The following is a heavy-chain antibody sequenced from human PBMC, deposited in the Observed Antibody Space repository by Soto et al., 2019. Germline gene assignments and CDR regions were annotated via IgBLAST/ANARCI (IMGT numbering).Heavy chain of an antibody. J-gene: IGHJ4*02. Sequence: QVQLVQSGAEVKKPGASVKVSCKASGYTFTTYGITWVRQAPGQGLEWMGWISAYNGNTNYAQKLKGRVTRTTDTSPSTAYVELRSLRSDDTAVYYCARWGSITMVRVVIPSDYWGQGPLVTVSS. CDR2: ISAYNGNT. D-gene: IGHD3-10*01. V-gene: IGHV1-18*01. CDR3: ARWGSITMVRVVIPSDY. CDR1: GYTFTTYG.